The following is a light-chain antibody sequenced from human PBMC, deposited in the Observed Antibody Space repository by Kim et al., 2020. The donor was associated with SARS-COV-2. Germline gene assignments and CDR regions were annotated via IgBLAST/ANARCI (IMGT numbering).Light chain of an antibody. J-gene: IGKJ4*01. CDR1: QSVGSY. CDR3: QQYHNWPPLT. V-gene: IGKV3-15*01. Sequence: EIVLTQSPASLSVSPGERVTLTCRASQSVGSYIAWYQQKPGQAPTLLIYGASATATGLPARFSGSGSGTEFTLTITSLQSEDFAVYYCQQYHNWPPLTFGGGTKVDIK. CDR2: GAS.